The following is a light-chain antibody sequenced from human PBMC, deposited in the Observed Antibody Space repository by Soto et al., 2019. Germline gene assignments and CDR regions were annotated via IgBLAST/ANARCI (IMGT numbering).Light chain of an antibody. V-gene: IGKV1-33*01. CDR1: QDISNY. CDR2: DSS. Sequence: DIQMTQSPSSLSASVGDRVTLICQASQDISNYLNWYQQKPGKAPKLLIYDSSNLETGVPSRFSGSGSGTHFSFTISSLQPEDIATYYCQQFDNRPITFGQGTRLEIK. CDR3: QQFDNRPIT. J-gene: IGKJ5*01.